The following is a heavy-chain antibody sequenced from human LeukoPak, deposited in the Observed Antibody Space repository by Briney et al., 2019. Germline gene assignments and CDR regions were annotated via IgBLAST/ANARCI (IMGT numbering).Heavy chain of an antibody. CDR1: GGSVSSGGYY. V-gene: IGHV4-61*08. CDR3: ARAPPNYSSGWSNFDY. J-gene: IGHJ4*02. Sequence: SETLSLTCTVSGGSVSSGGYYWGWVRQPPGKGLEWIGYIYYIGSTNYNPSLKSRVTISVDTSKNQFSLKLSSVTAADTAVYYCARAPPNYSSGWSNFDYWGQGTLVTVSS. D-gene: IGHD6-19*01. CDR2: IYYIGST.